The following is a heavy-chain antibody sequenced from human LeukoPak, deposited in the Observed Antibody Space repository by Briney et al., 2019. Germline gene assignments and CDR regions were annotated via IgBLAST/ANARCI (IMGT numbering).Heavy chain of an antibody. J-gene: IGHJ4*02. CDR1: GFTFSSYE. CDR3: ARVWQQLVQY. CDR2: ISSSGSPK. D-gene: IGHD6-13*01. V-gene: IGHV3-48*03. Sequence: QPGGSLRLSCAASGFTFSSYEMNWVRQAPGKGPEWVSYISSSGSPKYYADSVKGRFTISRDNAKNSLYLQMNSLRAEDTAVYYCARVWQQLVQYWGQGTLVTVSS.